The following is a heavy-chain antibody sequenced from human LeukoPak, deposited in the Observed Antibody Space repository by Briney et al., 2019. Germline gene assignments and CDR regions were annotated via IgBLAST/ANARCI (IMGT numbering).Heavy chain of an antibody. CDR2: INHSGST. CDR3: ARAPTKYSSGWGEY. CDR1: GGSFSGYY. J-gene: IGHJ4*02. D-gene: IGHD6-19*01. V-gene: IGHV4-34*01. Sequence: SETLSLTCAVYGGSFSGYYWSWIRQPPGKGLEWIGEINHSGSTNYNPSLKSRVTISVDTSKNQFSLKLSSVTAADTAVYYCARAPTKYSSGWGEYWGQGTLVTVSS.